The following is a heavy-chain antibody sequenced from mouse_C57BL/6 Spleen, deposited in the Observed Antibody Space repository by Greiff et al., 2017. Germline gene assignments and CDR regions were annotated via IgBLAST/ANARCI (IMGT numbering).Heavy chain of an antibody. CDR3: ASTIVAPRIFDY. V-gene: IGHV1-55*01. D-gene: IGHD1-1*01. Sequence: QVQLQQPGAELVKPGASVKMSCKASGYTFTSYWITWVKQRPGQGLEWIGDIYPGSGSTNYNEKFKSKATLTVDTSSSTAYMQLSSLTSEDSAVYYCASTIVAPRIFDYWGQGTTLTVSS. J-gene: IGHJ2*01. CDR2: IYPGSGST. CDR1: GYTFTSYW.